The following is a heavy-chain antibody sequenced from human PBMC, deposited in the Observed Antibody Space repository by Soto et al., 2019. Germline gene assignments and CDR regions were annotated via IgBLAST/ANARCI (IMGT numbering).Heavy chain of an antibody. CDR2: VYYSGST. V-gene: IGHV4-59*01. CDR3: ARGYYDSRGQSNTFDI. J-gene: IGHJ3*02. D-gene: IGHD3-22*01. Sequence: SETLSLTCTVSGASISGSYWSWIRQSPGKGLEWIGYVYYSGSTNYNPSLKSRVTISVDTSKNQFSLKLRSVTAADTAVYYCARGYYDSRGQSNTFDIWGQGTMVTVSS. CDR1: GASISGSY.